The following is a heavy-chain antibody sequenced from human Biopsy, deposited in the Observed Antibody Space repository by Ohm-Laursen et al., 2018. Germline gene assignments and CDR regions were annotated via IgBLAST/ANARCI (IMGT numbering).Heavy chain of an antibody. CDR2: ISYRRDT. CDR3: AKHGSGWTGDDAFHI. V-gene: IGHV4-59*08. Sequence: SQTLSLTCTVSGGSISGSSWSWIRQAPGKGLEWIGYISYRRDTNYNPSLKSRITISVDTSTNQFSLKLTSVTAADTAVYYCAKHGSGWTGDDAFHIWGQGTMVTVSS. CDR1: GGSISGSS. J-gene: IGHJ3*02. D-gene: IGHD6-19*01.